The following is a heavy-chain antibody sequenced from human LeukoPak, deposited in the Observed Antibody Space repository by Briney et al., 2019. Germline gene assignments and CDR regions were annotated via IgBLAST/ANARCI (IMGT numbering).Heavy chain of an antibody. Sequence: APVKVSCKASWYTLTRYGISRVRQAPGQRLEWMGWISAYNGNTNYAQKLQGRVTMTTDTSTSTAYMELRSLRSDDTAVYYCARGHDFWTGPPDYWGQGTLVTVSS. CDR3: ARGHDFWTGPPDY. J-gene: IGHJ4*02. D-gene: IGHD3-3*01. CDR1: WYTLTRYG. CDR2: ISAYNGNT. V-gene: IGHV1-18*01.